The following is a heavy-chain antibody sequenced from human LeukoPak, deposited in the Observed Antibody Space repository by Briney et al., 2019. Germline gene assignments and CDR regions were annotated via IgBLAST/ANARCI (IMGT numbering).Heavy chain of an antibody. CDR2: ISSSSSYI. D-gene: IGHD3-10*01. J-gene: IGHJ5*02. CDR1: GFTFSNAW. V-gene: IGHV3-21*01. Sequence: GGSLRLSCAASGFTFSNAWMNWVRQAPGKGLEWVSSISSSSSYIYYADSVKGRFTISRDNAKNSLYLQMNSLRVEDTAVYYCARDRGYYGSGSYYKGGSPSWFDPWGQGTLVTVSS. CDR3: ARDRGYYGSGSYYKGGSPSWFDP.